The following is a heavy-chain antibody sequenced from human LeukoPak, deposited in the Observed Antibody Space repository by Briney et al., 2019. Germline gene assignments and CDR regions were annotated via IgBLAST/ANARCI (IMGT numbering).Heavy chain of an antibody. D-gene: IGHD2-2*03. J-gene: IGHJ4*02. V-gene: IGHV3-23*01. Sequence: GGSLRLSCAASGFTFSSYAMSWVRQAPGKGLEWVSAISGSGGSTYYADSVKGRFTISRDNSKNTLYLQMNSLRAEDTAVYYCAKPVDIVVVPAAIDYWGQGTLVTVSS. CDR2: ISGSGGST. CDR3: AKPVDIVVVPAAIDY. CDR1: GFTFSSYA.